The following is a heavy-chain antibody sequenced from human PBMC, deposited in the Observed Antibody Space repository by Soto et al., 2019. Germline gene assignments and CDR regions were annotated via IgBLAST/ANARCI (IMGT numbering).Heavy chain of an antibody. J-gene: IGHJ4*02. V-gene: IGHV3-53*04. CDR2: IYSGGST. Sequence: GGSLRLSCAASGFTVSSNYMSWVRQAPGKGLERVSVIYSGGSTYYADSVKGRFTISRHNSKNTLYLQMNSLRAEDTAVYYCAGGANYYDFWSGYLSWGQGTLVTVSS. CDR3: AGGANYYDFWSGYLS. CDR1: GFTVSSNY. D-gene: IGHD3-3*01.